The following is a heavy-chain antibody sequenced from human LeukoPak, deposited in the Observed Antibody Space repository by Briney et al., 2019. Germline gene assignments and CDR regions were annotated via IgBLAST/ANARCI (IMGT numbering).Heavy chain of an antibody. D-gene: IGHD1-1*01. CDR2: IGISSGNT. V-gene: IGHV3-48*04. CDR3: ARDHNCAFDN. J-gene: IGHJ4*02. Sequence: GGSLRLSCTASGFPFSDYSMNWVRQAPGKGLEWISYIGISSGNTKYADSVRGRFTISADNAKNSLYLQMNSLRVEDTAVYYCARDHNCAFDNWGQGTLVPVSS. CDR1: GFPFSDYS.